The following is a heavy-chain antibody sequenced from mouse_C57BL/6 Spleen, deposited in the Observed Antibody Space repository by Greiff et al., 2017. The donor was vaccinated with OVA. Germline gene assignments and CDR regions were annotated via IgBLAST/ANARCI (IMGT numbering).Heavy chain of an antibody. Sequence: EVQLQESGGGLVQPGGSMKLSCVAPGFTFSNYWMNWVRQSPEKGLEWVAQIRLKSDNYATHYAESVKGRFTISRDDSKSSVYLQMNNLRAEDTGIYYCTGPSTGTRYWYFDVWGTGTTVTVSS. D-gene: IGHD4-1*02. J-gene: IGHJ1*03. CDR2: IRLKSDNYAT. CDR1: GFTFSNYW. V-gene: IGHV6-3*01. CDR3: TGPSTGTRYWYFDV.